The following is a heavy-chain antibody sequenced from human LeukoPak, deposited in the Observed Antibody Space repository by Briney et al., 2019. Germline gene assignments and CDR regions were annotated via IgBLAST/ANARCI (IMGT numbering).Heavy chain of an antibody. CDR1: GFTFSSFG. CDR3: AKDQGTYCSGGSCSNFDY. Sequence: GRSLRLSCAASGFTFSSFGMHWVRQAPGKGLEWVALISYDGSNKYYADSVKGRFPISRDNSKNTLYLQMNSLRAEDTAVYYCAKDQGTYCSGGSCSNFDYWGQGTLVTVSS. V-gene: IGHV3-30*18. CDR2: ISYDGSNK. J-gene: IGHJ4*02. D-gene: IGHD2-15*01.